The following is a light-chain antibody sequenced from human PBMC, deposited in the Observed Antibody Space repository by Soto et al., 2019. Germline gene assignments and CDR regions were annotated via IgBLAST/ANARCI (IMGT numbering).Light chain of an antibody. V-gene: IGLV2-11*01. Sequence: QSALTQPLSVSGSPGQSVTISCTGTSSDVGGYNYVSWYQQHPGKVPKLMIFDVNKRPSGVPDRFSGSKSGNTASLTISGLQAEDEADYHCCSYAGSNILMFGGGTKVTVL. CDR1: SSDVGGYNY. CDR3: CSYAGSNILM. J-gene: IGLJ3*02. CDR2: DVN.